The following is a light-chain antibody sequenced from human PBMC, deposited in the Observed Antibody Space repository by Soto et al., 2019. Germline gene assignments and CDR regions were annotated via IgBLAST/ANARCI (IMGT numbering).Light chain of an antibody. CDR2: WAS. CDR1: QSVLYSSNNKNY. V-gene: IGKV4-1*01. CDR3: QQYYITPLT. Sequence: DIVMTQSPDSLAVSLGKRATINCKSSQSVLYSSNNKNYLAWYQQKPGQPPKLLIYWASTRESGVPDRFSGSGSGTDFTLTISSLQAEDVAVYYCQQYYITPLTFGGGTKVEIK. J-gene: IGKJ4*01.